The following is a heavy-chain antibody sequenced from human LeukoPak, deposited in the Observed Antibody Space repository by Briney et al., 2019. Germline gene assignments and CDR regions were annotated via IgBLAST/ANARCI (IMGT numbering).Heavy chain of an antibody. D-gene: IGHD2-21*02. J-gene: IGHJ4*02. Sequence: GGSLRLSCAASGFTFSNAYMSWVRQAPGKGLEWVGRIKAKTNGGTIDYAAPLKGRFTISRDDSKNTLFLDMNSLKTEDSAVYYCTTGMDCGGDCYGDYWGQGTLVTVSS. CDR3: TTGMDCGGDCYGDY. CDR1: GFTFSNAY. CDR2: IKAKTNGGTI. V-gene: IGHV3-15*01.